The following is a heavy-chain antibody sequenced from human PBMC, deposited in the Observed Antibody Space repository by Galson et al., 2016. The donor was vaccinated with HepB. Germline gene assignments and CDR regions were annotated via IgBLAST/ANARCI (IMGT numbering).Heavy chain of an antibody. D-gene: IGHD3-22*01. V-gene: IGHV1-69*13. CDR1: GGIFSSYA. J-gene: IGHJ4*02. CDR3: ARGTSGFYYVALDY. Sequence: SVKVSCKALGGIFSSYAISWVRQAPGQGLEWMGGIIPLFERANSAQQFHGRVTITADESTTTAYMELTSLRSEDTAIYYCARGTSGFYYVALDYWGQGTLVTVSS. CDR2: IIPLFERA.